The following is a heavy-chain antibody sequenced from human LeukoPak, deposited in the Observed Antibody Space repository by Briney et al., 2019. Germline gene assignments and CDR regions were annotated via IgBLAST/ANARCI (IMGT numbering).Heavy chain of an antibody. CDR3: AKDMGEWGVDY. D-gene: IGHD1-26*01. J-gene: IGHJ4*02. CDR1: GFTFDDYG. Sequence: GGSLRLSCAASGFTFDDYGMSWVRQAPGKGLEWVSGINWNGGSTGYADSVKGRFTISRDNSKNSLYLQMNSLRTEDTALYYCAKDMGEWGVDYWGQGTLVTVSS. V-gene: IGHV3-20*04. CDR2: INWNGGST.